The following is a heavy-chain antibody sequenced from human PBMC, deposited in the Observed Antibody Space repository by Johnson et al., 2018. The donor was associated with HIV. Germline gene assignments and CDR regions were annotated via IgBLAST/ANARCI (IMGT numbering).Heavy chain of an antibody. D-gene: IGHD3-3*01. CDR1: GFTFSSYA. CDR3: ARGSYNFWSGEREAFDI. J-gene: IGHJ3*02. V-gene: IGHV3-30-3*01. Sequence: QMLLVESGGGVVQTGRSLRLSCAASGFTFSSYAMHWVRQAPGKGLEWVTLISHDGINKYYADSVKGRFTISRDNSKNTLYLQMNSLRAEDTAVYYCARGSYNFWSGEREAFDIWGQGTMVTVSS. CDR2: ISHDGINK.